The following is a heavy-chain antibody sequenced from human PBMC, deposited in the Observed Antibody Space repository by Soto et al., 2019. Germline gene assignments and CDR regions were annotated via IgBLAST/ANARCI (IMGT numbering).Heavy chain of an antibody. J-gene: IGHJ5*02. CDR1: GYSFTSYW. CDR2: IYPGDSDT. CDR3: ARQVGYEDIVLVPAAIGPVGGWFDP. V-gene: IGHV5-51*01. D-gene: IGHD2-2*02. Sequence: PGESLKISCKGSGYSFTSYWIGWVRQMPGEGLEWMGIIYPGDSDTRYSPSLQGQVTISADKSISTAYLQWSSLKASDTAMYYCARQVGYEDIVLVPAAIGPVGGWFDPWGQGTLVTVSS.